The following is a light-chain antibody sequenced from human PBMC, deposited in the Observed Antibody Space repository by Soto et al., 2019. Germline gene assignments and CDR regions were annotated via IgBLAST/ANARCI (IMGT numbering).Light chain of an antibody. V-gene: IGKV3-15*01. CDR1: QSVSSN. CDR2: GAS. CDR3: QQYNNWQGT. Sequence: EIVMTQSPATLSVSPGERATLSCRASQSVSSNLAWYQQKPCQAPRLLIYGASTRATGIPARFSGSGSGTEFTLTISSLQSEDFAVYYCQQYNNWQGTFGQGTKLEIK. J-gene: IGKJ2*02.